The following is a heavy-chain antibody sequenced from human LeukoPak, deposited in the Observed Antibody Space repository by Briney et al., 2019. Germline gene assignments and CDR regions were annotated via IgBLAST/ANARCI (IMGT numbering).Heavy chain of an antibody. Sequence: ASVKVSCKASGYTFTSYDMHWVRQSPGQGLEWMGIINPSGDSTSYAQKFQGRVTMTRDTSTSTVYMELSSLRSEGTALYYCASVLYCGADCYSGRYFFDYWGHGTLVTVSS. D-gene: IGHD2-21*02. CDR2: INPSGDST. CDR3: ASVLYCGADCYSGRYFFDY. J-gene: IGHJ4*01. CDR1: GYTFTSYD. V-gene: IGHV1-46*01.